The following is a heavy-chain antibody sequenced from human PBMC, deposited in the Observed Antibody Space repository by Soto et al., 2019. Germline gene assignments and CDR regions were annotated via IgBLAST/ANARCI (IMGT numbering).Heavy chain of an antibody. J-gene: IGHJ4*02. Sequence: GESLKISCAASGFTFSSYSMNWVRQAPGKGLEWVSSISSSSSYIYYADSVKGRFTISRDNAKNSLYLQMNSLRAEDTAVYYCARDRGYSYGYASDYWGQGTLVTVSS. V-gene: IGHV3-21*01. CDR3: ARDRGYSYGYASDY. D-gene: IGHD5-18*01. CDR1: GFTFSSYS. CDR2: ISSSSSYI.